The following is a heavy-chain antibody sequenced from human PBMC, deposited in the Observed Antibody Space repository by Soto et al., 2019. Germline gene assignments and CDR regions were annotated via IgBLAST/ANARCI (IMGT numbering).Heavy chain of an antibody. D-gene: IGHD2-15*01. CDR3: ARVDCSGGSCYSGWFDP. J-gene: IGHJ5*02. V-gene: IGHV4-34*01. CDR2: INHRGST. Sequence: QVQLQQWGAGLLKPSETLSLTCAVYGGSFSGYYRSWNRQPPGKGLEWIGEINHRGSTNYNPSLKSRVTISVDTSKNQFSLKLSSVTAADTAVYYCARVDCSGGSCYSGWFDPWGQGTLVTVSS. CDR1: GGSFSGYY.